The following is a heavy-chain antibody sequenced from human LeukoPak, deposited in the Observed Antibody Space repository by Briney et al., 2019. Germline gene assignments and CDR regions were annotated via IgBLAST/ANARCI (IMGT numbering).Heavy chain of an antibody. Sequence: PGGSLRLSCAASGFTFSSYSMSCVRQAPGKGLEWVSAISGSGGSTYYADSVQGRFTISRDNSKNSLYLQMNSLRGEDTAVYYCAKEAGYRSGYSIDYWGQGTLVTVSS. J-gene: IGHJ4*02. D-gene: IGHD6-19*01. CDR2: ISGSGGST. V-gene: IGHV3-23*01. CDR1: GFTFSSYS. CDR3: AKEAGYRSGYSIDY.